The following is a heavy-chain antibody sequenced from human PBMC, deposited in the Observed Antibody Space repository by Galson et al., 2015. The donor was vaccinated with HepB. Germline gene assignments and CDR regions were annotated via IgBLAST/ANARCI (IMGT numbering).Heavy chain of an antibody. V-gene: IGHV5-51*01. CDR3: ARPPPMIVVVPAAKWGTGDWYFDL. J-gene: IGHJ2*01. CDR2: IYPGDSDT. D-gene: IGHD2-2*01. CDR1: GYSFTSYW. Sequence: QSGAEVKKPGESLKISCKGSGYSFTSYWIGWVRQMPGKGLEWMGIIYPGDSDTRYSPSFQGQVTISADKSISTAYLQWSSLKASDTAMYYCARPPPMIVVVPAAKWGTGDWYFDLWGRGTLVTVSS.